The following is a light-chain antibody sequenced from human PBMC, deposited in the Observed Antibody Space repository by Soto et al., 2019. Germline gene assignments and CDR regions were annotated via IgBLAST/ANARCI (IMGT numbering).Light chain of an antibody. V-gene: IGKV4-1*01. CDR2: WAS. Sequence: DLVMTQSPDSLAVSLGERATINCKSSQSVLYRSNNKNYLAWYQQKPGQPPRLLIYWASTRESGVPDRFSGSGSGTDFTLTISSLEAEDVAGYYCQQYDTTPWTFGQGTKVEIK. CDR3: QQYDTTPWT. J-gene: IGKJ1*01. CDR1: QSVLYRSNNKNY.